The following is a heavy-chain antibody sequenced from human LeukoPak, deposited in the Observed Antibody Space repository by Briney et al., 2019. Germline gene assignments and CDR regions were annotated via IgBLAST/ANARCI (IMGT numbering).Heavy chain of an antibody. D-gene: IGHD6-13*01. CDR3: ARGTLKAAATDFDY. Sequence: GGSLRLSCAASGFSVSSNYMSWVRRAPGKGLEWVSLIYSGGTTYYADSVKGRFTISRDDSKNTLYLQMNSLRAEDTAVYYCARGTLKAAATDFDYWGQGTLVTVSS. V-gene: IGHV3-53*01. CDR1: GFSVSSNY. CDR2: IYSGGTT. J-gene: IGHJ4*02.